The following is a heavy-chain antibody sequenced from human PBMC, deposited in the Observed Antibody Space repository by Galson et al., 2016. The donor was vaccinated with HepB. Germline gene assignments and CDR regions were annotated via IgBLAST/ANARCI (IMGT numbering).Heavy chain of an antibody. Sequence: SLRLSCAASGFTFNNYAMSWVRQAPGKGLEWVSSISGSGGSTYYADSVKGRFTISRDNSNNTLYVQMSSLRGEDTAIYYCASHLGGSSLDPFDIWGRGTMVTVSS. CDR1: GFTFNNYA. CDR3: ASHLGGSSLDPFDI. CDR2: ISGSGGST. J-gene: IGHJ3*02. D-gene: IGHD3-16*01. V-gene: IGHV3-23*01.